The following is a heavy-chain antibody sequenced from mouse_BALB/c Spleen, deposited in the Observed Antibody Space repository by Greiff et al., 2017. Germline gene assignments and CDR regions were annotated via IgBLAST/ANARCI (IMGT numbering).Heavy chain of an antibody. CDR1: GFAFSSYD. CDR3: ARHYDGNFPFAY. V-gene: IGHV5-12-1*01. Sequence: DVQLVESGGGLVKPGGSLKLSCAASGFAFSSYDMSWVRQTPEKRLEWVAYISSGGGSTYYPDTVKGRFTISRDNAKNTLYLQMSSLKSEDTAMYYCARHYDGNFPFAYWGQGTLVTVSA. CDR2: ISSGGGST. D-gene: IGHD2-3*01. J-gene: IGHJ3*01.